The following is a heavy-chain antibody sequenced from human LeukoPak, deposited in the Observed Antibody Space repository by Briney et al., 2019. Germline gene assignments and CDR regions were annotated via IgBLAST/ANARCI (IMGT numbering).Heavy chain of an antibody. Sequence: PGRSLRLSCAASGFTFSSYGMHWVRQAPGKGLEWVAVISYDGSNKYYADSVKGRFTISRDNSKNTLYLQMNSLRAEDTAVYYCATDPGAARRSLLYYFDYWGQGTLVTVSS. CDR3: ATDPGAARRSLLYYFDY. D-gene: IGHD6-6*01. V-gene: IGHV3-30*03. CDR1: GFTFSSYG. J-gene: IGHJ4*02. CDR2: ISYDGSNK.